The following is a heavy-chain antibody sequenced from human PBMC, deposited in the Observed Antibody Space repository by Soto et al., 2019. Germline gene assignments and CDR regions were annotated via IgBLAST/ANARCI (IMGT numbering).Heavy chain of an antibody. CDR1: GYSFTNYW. D-gene: IGHD3-3*01. J-gene: IGHJ5*02. Sequence: GESLKISCKGSGYSFTNYWIGWVRQMPGKGLEWMGIIYPGDSDTRYSPSFQGQVTISADKSISTAYLQWSSLKASDTAMYYCARPYYDFWSGFDPWGQGTLVTVSS. CDR2: IYPGDSDT. CDR3: ARPYYDFWSGFDP. V-gene: IGHV5-51*01.